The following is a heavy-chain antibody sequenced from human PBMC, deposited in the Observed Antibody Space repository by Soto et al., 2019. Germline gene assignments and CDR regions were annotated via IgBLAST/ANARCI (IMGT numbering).Heavy chain of an antibody. V-gene: IGHV1-69*02. CDR2: IIPILGIA. CDR3: ASGGSDRGADAFDI. Sequence: GGSVKVSCKASGGTFSSYTISWVRQAPGQGLEWMGRIIPILGIANYAQKFQGRVTITADKSTSTAYMELSSLRSEDTAVYYCASGGSDRGADAFDIWGQGTMVTVSS. J-gene: IGHJ3*02. D-gene: IGHD3-16*01. CDR1: GGTFSSYT.